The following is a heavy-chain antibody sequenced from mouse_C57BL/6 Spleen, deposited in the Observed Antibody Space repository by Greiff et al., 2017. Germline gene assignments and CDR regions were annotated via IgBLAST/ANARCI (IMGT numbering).Heavy chain of an antibody. Sequence: VQLQESGAELARPGASVKLSCKASGYTFTSYGISWVKQRTGQGLEWIGEIYPRSGNTYYNEKFKGKATLTADKSSSTAYMALRSLTSEDSAVYFCARSGLLRPYYFDYWGQGTTLTVSS. CDR1: GYTFTSYG. CDR3: ARSGLLRPYYFDY. J-gene: IGHJ2*01. CDR2: IYPRSGNT. V-gene: IGHV1-81*01. D-gene: IGHD2-3*01.